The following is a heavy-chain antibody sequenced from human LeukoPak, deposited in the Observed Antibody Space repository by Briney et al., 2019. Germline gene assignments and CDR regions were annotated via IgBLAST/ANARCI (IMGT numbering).Heavy chain of an antibody. J-gene: IGHJ5*02. CDR3: ARQITMVRGVINWFDP. Sequence: PSGTLSLTCAVSGGSISSSIWWSWVRQPPGKGLEWIGEIYHSGSTNYNPSLKSRVTISVDKSKNQFSLKLSSVTAADTAVYYCARQITMVRGVINWFDPWGQGTLVTVSS. V-gene: IGHV4-4*02. CDR2: IYHSGST. CDR1: GGSISSSIW. D-gene: IGHD3-10*01.